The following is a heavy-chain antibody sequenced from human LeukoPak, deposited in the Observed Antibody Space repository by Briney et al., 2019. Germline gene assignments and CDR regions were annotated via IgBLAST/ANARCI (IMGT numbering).Heavy chain of an antibody. J-gene: IGHJ3*02. Sequence: ASVKVSCKASGYTFTSYAISWVRQAPGQGLEWMGGIIPIFGTGNYAQKFQGRVTITADESTSTAYMELSSLRSEDTAVYFCARDFHYSGSGSYYNRAFDIWGQGTVVTVSS. CDR2: IIPIFGTG. D-gene: IGHD3-10*01. V-gene: IGHV1-69*13. CDR1: GYTFTSYA. CDR3: ARDFHYSGSGSYYNRAFDI.